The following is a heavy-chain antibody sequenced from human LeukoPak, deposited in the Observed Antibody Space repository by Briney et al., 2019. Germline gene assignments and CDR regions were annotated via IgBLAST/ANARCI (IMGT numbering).Heavy chain of an antibody. J-gene: IGHJ4*02. CDR2: FDPDDGET. D-gene: IGHD1-26*01. Sequence: ASVKVSYTVSGYTLTELPIHWVRQAPGKRPEWMGGFDPDDGETVYAQMFQGRVTMTEDTSSDTASMELSSLRSEDTAVYYCATGTSGSYYVGIVRPIDYWGQGTLVTVSS. CDR1: GYTLTELP. V-gene: IGHV1-24*01. CDR3: ATGTSGSYYVGIVRPIDY.